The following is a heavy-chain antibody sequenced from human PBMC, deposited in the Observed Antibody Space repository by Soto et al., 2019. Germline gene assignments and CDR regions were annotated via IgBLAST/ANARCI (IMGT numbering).Heavy chain of an antibody. CDR3: ARDYLEYCGGDGGGCAFDI. J-gene: IGHJ3*02. V-gene: IGHV1-18*04. D-gene: IGHD2-21*01. CDR2: ISAYNGNT. Sequence: GASVKVSCKASGYTFTSYGISWVRQAPGQGLEWMGWISAYNGNTNYAQKLQGRVTMTTDTSTSTAYMELRSLRSDDTAVYYCARDYLEYCGGDGGGCAFDIWGQGTLVTVSS. CDR1: GYTFTSYG.